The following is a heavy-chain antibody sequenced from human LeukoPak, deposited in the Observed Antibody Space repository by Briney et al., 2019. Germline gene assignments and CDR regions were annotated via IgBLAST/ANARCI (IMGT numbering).Heavy chain of an antibody. D-gene: IGHD3-22*01. CDR1: GFTFSSDA. CDR2: ISGSGGST. J-gene: IGHJ4*02. CDR3: AKPPVGSGYYYDY. Sequence: GGSLRLSCAASGFTFSSDAMSWVRQAPGKGLEWVSAISGSGGSTYYADSVKGRFTISRDNSKNTLYLQMNSLRAEDTAVYYCAKPPVGSGYYYDYWGQGTLVTVSS. V-gene: IGHV3-23*01.